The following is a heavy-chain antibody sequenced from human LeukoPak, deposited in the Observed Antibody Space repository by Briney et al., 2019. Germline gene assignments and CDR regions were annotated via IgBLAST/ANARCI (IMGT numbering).Heavy chain of an antibody. CDR1: GFTLSNAW. D-gene: IGHD6-13*01. J-gene: IGHJ4*02. CDR2: ITSKTDGGTT. Sequence: PGGSLRLSRAASGFTLSNAWMSWVRQAPRKGLEWVGRITSKTDGGTTDYPAPVKGRFTISRDDSKNTLYLQMNGLKTEDTAVYYCTTAPYVEVFSGTYDYWGQGTLVTVSS. CDR3: TTAPYVEVFSGTYDY. V-gene: IGHV3-15*01.